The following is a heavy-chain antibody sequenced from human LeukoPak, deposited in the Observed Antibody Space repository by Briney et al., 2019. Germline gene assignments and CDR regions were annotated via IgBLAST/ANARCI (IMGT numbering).Heavy chain of an antibody. CDR2: IYYSGST. CDR3: ARGYGEMATITPPWSYYFDY. J-gene: IGHJ4*02. V-gene: IGHV4-59*01. D-gene: IGHD5-24*01. Sequence: SETLSLTCTVSGGSISSYYWSWIRQPPGKGLEWIGYIYYSGSTNYNPSLKSRVTISVDTSKNQLSLKLSSVTAADTAVYYCARGYGEMATITPPWSYYFDYWGQGTLVTVFS. CDR1: GGSISSYY.